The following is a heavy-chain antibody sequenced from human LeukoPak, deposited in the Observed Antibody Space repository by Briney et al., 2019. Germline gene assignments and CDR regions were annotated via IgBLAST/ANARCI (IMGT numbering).Heavy chain of an antibody. V-gene: IGHV4-39*01. CDR3: ARRGHYDFWSGYHYGMDV. D-gene: IGHD3-3*01. CDR1: GGSISSSSYY. CDR2: IYYSGST. Sequence: SETLSLTCTVSGGSISSSSYYWGWIRQPPGKGLEWIGSIYYSGSTYYNPSLKSRVTISVDTSKNQFSLKLSSVTAADTAVYYCARRGHYDFWSGYHYGMDVWGQGTTVTVSS. J-gene: IGHJ6*02.